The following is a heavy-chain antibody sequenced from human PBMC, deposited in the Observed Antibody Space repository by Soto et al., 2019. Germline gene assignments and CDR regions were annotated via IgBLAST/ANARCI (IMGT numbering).Heavy chain of an antibody. CDR2: MNPNSGNT. J-gene: IGHJ6*02. CDR1: GYTFTSYD. Sequence: ASVKVSCNASGYTFTSYDINLVRQATGQGLEWMGWMNPNSGNTDYAQKFQGRVTITADESTSTAYMELSSLRSEDTAVYYCARVGDILTGYYKGRSYYGMDVWGQGTTVTVSS. D-gene: IGHD3-9*01. V-gene: IGHV1-8*01. CDR3: ARVGDILTGYYKGRSYYGMDV.